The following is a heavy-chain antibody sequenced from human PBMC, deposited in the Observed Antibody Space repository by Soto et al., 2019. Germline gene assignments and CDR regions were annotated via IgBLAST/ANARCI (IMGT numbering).Heavy chain of an antibody. CDR2: IYYSGST. J-gene: IGHJ4*02. CDR1: GGSVSSGSYY. V-gene: IGHV4-61*01. D-gene: IGHD1-1*01. CDR3: ARERTRYFDY. Sequence: QVQLQESGPGLVKPSETLSLTYTVSGGSVSSGSYYWSWIRQPPGKGLEWIGYIYYSGSTNYNPSLKSRVTISVDTSRNPFSLKLSSVTAADTAVYYCARERTRYFDYWGQGTLVTVSS.